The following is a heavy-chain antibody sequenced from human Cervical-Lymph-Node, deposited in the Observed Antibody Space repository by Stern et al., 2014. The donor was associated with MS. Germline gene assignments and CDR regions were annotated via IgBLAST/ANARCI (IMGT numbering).Heavy chain of an antibody. V-gene: IGHV3-7*01. CDR1: GSTFSTSW. J-gene: IGHJ5*01. CDR2: IKRDGSET. CDR3: TRFLQSGWSDLFDS. D-gene: IGHD6-19*01. Sequence: EDQLVESGGGLVQPGGSQRLSCVASGSTFSTSWMSWVRQAPGTGLEWVANIKRDGSETYYLDSVKGRFTISRDNAKSSLYLEMNSLRAEDTAVYYCTRFLQSGWSDLFDSWGRGTLVTVSS.